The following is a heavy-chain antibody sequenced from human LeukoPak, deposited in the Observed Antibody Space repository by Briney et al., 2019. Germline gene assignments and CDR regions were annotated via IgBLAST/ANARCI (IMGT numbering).Heavy chain of an antibody. CDR2: IIPIFGTA. J-gene: IGHJ4*02. CDR1: GYTFTSYG. CDR3: ARPKRDGYNYDFDY. Sequence: SVKVSCKASGYTFTSYGISWVRQAPGQGLEWMGGIIPIFGTANYAQKFQGRVTITTDESTSTAYMELSSLRSEDTAVYYCARPKRDGYNYDFDYWGQGTLVTVSS. V-gene: IGHV1-69*05. D-gene: IGHD5-24*01.